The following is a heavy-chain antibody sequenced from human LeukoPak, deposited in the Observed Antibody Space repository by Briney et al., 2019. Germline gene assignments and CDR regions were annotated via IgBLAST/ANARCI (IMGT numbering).Heavy chain of an antibody. CDR1: GGSFSGYY. Sequence: PSETLSLTCAVSGGSFSGYYWSCIRQPPGKGLEWVAEINHSGNTNYNPSLKSRVTISVDTSKNQFSLKLSSVTAADTAVYYCARHAPIVVTLYYYYYMDVWGKGTTVTISS. D-gene: IGHD3-22*01. CDR2: INHSGNT. J-gene: IGHJ6*03. CDR3: ARHAPIVVTLYYYYYMDV. V-gene: IGHV4-34*01.